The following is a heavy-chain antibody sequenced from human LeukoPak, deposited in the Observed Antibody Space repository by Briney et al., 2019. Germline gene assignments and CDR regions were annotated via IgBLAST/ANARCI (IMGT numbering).Heavy chain of an antibody. Sequence: PGGSLRLSCAASGFTFSSYSMNWVRQAPGKGLEWVSSISSSSGYIYYADSVKGRFTISRDNAKNSLYLQMNSLRAEDTAVYYCARITGNNFDYWGQGTLVTVSS. D-gene: IGHD3-16*01. J-gene: IGHJ4*02. CDR1: GFTFSSYS. CDR2: ISSSSGYI. V-gene: IGHV3-21*01. CDR3: ARITGNNFDY.